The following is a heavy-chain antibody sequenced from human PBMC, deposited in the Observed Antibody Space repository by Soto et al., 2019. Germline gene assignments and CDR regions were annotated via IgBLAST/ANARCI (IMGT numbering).Heavy chain of an antibody. CDR3: TREESPNTAYFSDY. Sequence: GGSLRLSCTTSVFTFGNYSINWVRQAPGKGLEWVGLVRNQTYGGTPEYAASIKGRFTISRGDYNDIASLQMNRLYTEDSGVYYCTREESPNTAYFSDYWGQGTLVTVSS. CDR2: VRNQTYGGTP. CDR1: VFTFGNYS. J-gene: IGHJ4*02. V-gene: IGHV3-49*04. D-gene: IGHD3-3*01.